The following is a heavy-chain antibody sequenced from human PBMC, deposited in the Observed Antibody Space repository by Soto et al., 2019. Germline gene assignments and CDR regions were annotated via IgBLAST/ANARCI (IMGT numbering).Heavy chain of an antibody. CDR3: ARDMDFWSGYYGSYGMDV. Sequence: SVKVSCKASGGTFSSYAISWVRQAPGQGLEWMGGTIPIFGTANYAQKFQGRVTITADESTSTAYMELSSLGSEDTAVFYFARDMDFWSGYYGSYGMDVWGQGTTVTVSS. J-gene: IGHJ6*02. V-gene: IGHV1-69*13. D-gene: IGHD3-3*01. CDR1: GGTFSSYA. CDR2: TIPIFGTA.